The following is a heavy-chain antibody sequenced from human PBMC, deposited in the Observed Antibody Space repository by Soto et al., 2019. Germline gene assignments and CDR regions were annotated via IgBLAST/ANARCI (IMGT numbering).Heavy chain of an antibody. Sequence: GASGKVSSKASGFTFSNSAVQWVRQARGQRLEWIGWIIVGNGRTNFAQELQGRLTISRDMSTNTAYMELSGLRSEDTAFYYCAAELNSGGRCCSFDIWGQGTMVNVSS. J-gene: IGHJ3*02. V-gene: IGHV1-58*01. CDR2: IIVGNGRT. CDR1: GFTFSNSA. CDR3: AAELNSGGRCCSFDI. D-gene: IGHD2-15*01.